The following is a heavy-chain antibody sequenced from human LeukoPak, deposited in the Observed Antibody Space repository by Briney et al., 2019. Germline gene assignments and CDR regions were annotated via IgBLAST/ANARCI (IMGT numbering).Heavy chain of an antibody. J-gene: IGHJ6*02. Sequence: ASVKVSCKASGYTFTSYGINWVRQATGQGLEWMGWMNPNSGNTGYAQKFQGRVTMTRNTSISTAYMELSSLRSEDTAVYYCARGGYSSSWYDYYYGMDVWGQGTTVTVSS. D-gene: IGHD6-13*01. CDR3: ARGGYSSSWYDYYYGMDV. V-gene: IGHV1-8*01. CDR1: GYTFTSYG. CDR2: MNPNSGNT.